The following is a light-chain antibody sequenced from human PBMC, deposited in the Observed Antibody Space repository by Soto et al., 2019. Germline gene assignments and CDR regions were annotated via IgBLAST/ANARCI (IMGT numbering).Light chain of an antibody. CDR2: DGS. CDR3: QHFQRDPFT. J-gene: IGKJ5*01. Sequence: AIQLTQSPSSLSASVGDRVTITCRASQGVSSALAWYQQKPGKPPKVLIYDGSSLHSGVPLRFRGSGSGTEFTLTITGLQPEDFGTYYCQHFQRDPFTYGQGTRLEIK. V-gene: IGKV1-13*02. CDR1: QGVSSA.